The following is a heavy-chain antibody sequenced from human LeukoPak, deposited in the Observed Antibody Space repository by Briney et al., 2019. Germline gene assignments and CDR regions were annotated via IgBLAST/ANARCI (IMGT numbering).Heavy chain of an antibody. CDR1: GYTFTNYH. J-gene: IGHJ4*02. CDR3: ASYLSGWPRKY. Sequence: ASVKVSCKASGYTFTNYHMHWVRQAPGQGLEWMGIINPSGGSTSYAQKFQGRVTMTRDMSTRTVYMELSSLRSEDTAVYYCASYLSGWPRKYWGQGTLVTVSS. V-gene: IGHV1-46*01. CDR2: INPSGGST. D-gene: IGHD6-19*01.